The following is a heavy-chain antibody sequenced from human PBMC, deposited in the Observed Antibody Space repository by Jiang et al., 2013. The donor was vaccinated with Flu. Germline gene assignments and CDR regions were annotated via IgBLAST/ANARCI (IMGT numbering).Heavy chain of an antibody. Sequence: SSNGMHWVRQAPGKGLEWVATISYDENDKHYAGSVKGRFTISRDTSKNTLSLQMNSLRTDDTAVYYCAKDRAAATAIDYWGQGTLVTVSS. D-gene: IGHD2-21*02. CDR2: ISYDENDK. V-gene: IGHV3-30*18. CDR1: SSNG. CDR3: AKDRAAATAIDY. J-gene: IGHJ4*02.